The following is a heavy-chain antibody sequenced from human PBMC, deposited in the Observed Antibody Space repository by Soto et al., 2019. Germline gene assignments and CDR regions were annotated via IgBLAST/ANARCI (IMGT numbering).Heavy chain of an antibody. CDR1: GGIFSSFT. V-gene: IGHV1-69*06. J-gene: IGHJ6*02. CDR3: ATHGATTMARGAMKNYYYVMDV. D-gene: IGHD3-10*01. CDR2: IIPIFDTP. Sequence: QVQLVQSGAEAGKPGSSVKVSCRASGGIFSSFTISWVRQAPGQGLEWLGGIIPIFDTPTYAQNFQGRVTITADKSTNTVYMELSSLRSEDAAVYYCATHGATTMARGAMKNYYYVMDVWGQGTTVTVSS.